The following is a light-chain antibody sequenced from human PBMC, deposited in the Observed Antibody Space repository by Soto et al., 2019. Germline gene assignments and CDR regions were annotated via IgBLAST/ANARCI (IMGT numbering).Light chain of an antibody. Sequence: EVVLTQSPGTLSLSPGERATLSCRASQTVSNNYLAWYQQKPGQAPRLLIFGSSDRATGIPDRFSGSGSGTDFPLTISRLEPEDFAGYYCQQYGSSPPYTFGQGTKLEIK. CDR2: GSS. J-gene: IGKJ2*01. CDR3: QQYGSSPPYT. CDR1: QTVSNNY. V-gene: IGKV3-20*01.